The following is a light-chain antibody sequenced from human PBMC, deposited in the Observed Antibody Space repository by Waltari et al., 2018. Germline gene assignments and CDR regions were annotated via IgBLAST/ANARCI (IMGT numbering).Light chain of an antibody. V-gene: IGLV4-69*01. CDR1: SGHSSYA. J-gene: IGLJ3*02. CDR3: QTGGFGIWV. Sequence: QLLLTQSPSASASLGASVKLTCTLSSGHSSYAIAWHQQQPDKAPRYLMKVNSDGSHIKGDVIPDRFSGSSSGAERYLTISSLQSEDEADYYCQTGGFGIWVFGGGTKLTVL. CDR2: VNSDGSH.